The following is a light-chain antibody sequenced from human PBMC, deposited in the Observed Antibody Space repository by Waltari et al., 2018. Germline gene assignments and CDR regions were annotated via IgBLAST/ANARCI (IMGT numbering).Light chain of an antibody. CDR1: QVISNY. Sequence: IQLTQSPSSLSASVGDRVTITCRASQVISNYLAWYQQKPGKAPTLLIYAASTLQSGVPSRFSGSGSGTDFTLTISSLQPEDFATYYCQQLNSYQWTFGQGTKVEIK. V-gene: IGKV1-9*01. J-gene: IGKJ1*01. CDR2: AAS. CDR3: QQLNSYQWT.